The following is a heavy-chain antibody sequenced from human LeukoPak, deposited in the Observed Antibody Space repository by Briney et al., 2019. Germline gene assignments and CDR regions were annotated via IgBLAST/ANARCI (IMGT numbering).Heavy chain of an antibody. CDR3: AREKTEDIVATIGWFDP. J-gene: IGHJ5*02. CDR2: IYYSGST. V-gene: IGHV4-39*07. D-gene: IGHD5-12*01. Sequence: SETLSPSCTVSGGSISSSSYYWGWIRQPPGKGLEWIGSIYYSGSTYYNPSLKSRVTISVDTSKNQFSLKLSSVTAADTAVYYCAREKTEDIVATIGWFDPWGQGTLVTVSS. CDR1: GGSISSSSYY.